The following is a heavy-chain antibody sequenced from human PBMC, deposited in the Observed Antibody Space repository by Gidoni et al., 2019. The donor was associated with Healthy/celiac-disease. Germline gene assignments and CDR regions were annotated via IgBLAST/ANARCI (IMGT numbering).Heavy chain of an antibody. J-gene: IGHJ5*02. CDR3: AKFDRWLVRQRWFDP. V-gene: IGHV3-23*01. CDR1: GITCSSYA. CDR2: ISGSGVST. D-gene: IGHD6-19*01. Sequence: EVQLLESGGGLVQHWGSLRRCCTASGITCSSYAMSWVRQAPGEELEWLPPISGSGVSTYYADSVNVWFTISSDNSKNTLYLQMNSLRAEYTAVYYCAKFDRWLVRQRWFDPWCQGTLFTVSS.